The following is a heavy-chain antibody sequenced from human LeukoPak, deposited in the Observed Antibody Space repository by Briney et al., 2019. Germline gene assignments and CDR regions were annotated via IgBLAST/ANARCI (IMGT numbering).Heavy chain of an antibody. CDR1: GGSVSSYY. V-gene: IGHV4-59*02. D-gene: IGHD4/OR15-4a*01. CDR3: ARSMTMVLYFDY. J-gene: IGHJ4*02. CDR2: IHYSGST. Sequence: SETLSLTCTVSGGSVSSYYWSWIRQPPGKGLEWIGYIHYSGSTNYNPSLKSRVTISVDTSKNQFSLKLSSVTAADTAVYYCARSMTMVLYFDYWGQGTLVTVSS.